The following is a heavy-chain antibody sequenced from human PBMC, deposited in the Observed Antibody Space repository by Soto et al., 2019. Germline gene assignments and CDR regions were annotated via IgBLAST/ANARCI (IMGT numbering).Heavy chain of an antibody. J-gene: IGHJ4*02. V-gene: IGHV3-30*18. D-gene: IGHD4-17*01. CDR2: ISYDGSNK. CDR1: GFTFSSYG. CDR3: AKGGDYCPYFDY. Sequence: QVQLVESGGGVVQPGRSLRLSCAASGFTFSSYGMHWVRQAPGKGLEWVAVISYDGSNKYYADSVKGRVTISRDNSKNTLYLQMNSMRAEDTAVYYCAKGGDYCPYFDYWGQGTLVTVSS.